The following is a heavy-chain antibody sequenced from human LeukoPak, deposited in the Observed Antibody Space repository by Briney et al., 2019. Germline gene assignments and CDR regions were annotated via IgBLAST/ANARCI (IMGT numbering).Heavy chain of an antibody. V-gene: IGHV1-2*06. CDR1: GYIFTGYY. CDR2: INPNSGDT. J-gene: IGHJ3*02. CDR3: ARGLPVGFDI. D-gene: IGHD1-26*01. Sequence: ASVKVSCRAPGYIFTGYYMHWVRQAPGQGLEWMGRINPNSGDTNNAQKFQGRVTMTRDTAISTAYMELSRLRSDDTAVYYYARGLPVGFDIWGQGTMVTVSS.